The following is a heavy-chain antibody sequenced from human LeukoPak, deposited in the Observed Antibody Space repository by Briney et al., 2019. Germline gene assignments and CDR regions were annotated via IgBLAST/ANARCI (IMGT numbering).Heavy chain of an antibody. D-gene: IGHD3-10*01. V-gene: IGHV1-18*01. CDR3: ARDGREDGWGSYYPFDY. CDR2: ISAYNGNT. Sequence: GASVTVSCTASGYTFTSYGISWVRQAPGHGLEWMGWISAYNGNTNYAQKLQGRVTMTTDTSTSTAYMELRSLRSDDTAVYYCARDGREDGWGSYYPFDYWGQGTLVTVSS. CDR1: GYTFTSYG. J-gene: IGHJ4*02.